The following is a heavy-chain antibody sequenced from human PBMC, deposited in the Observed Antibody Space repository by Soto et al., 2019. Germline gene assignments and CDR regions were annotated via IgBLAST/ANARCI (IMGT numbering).Heavy chain of an antibody. CDR3: TTDSDTDPSGYYFDY. V-gene: IGHV3-15*01. D-gene: IGHD3-22*01. Sequence: PGGSLRLSCAASGFTSSNAWMSWVRQAPGKGLEWVGRIKSKTDGGTTDYAAPVKGRFTISRDDSKNTLYLQMNSLKTEDTAVYYCTTDSDTDPSGYYFDYWGQGTLVTVSS. CDR2: IKSKTDGGTT. J-gene: IGHJ4*02. CDR1: GFTSSNAW.